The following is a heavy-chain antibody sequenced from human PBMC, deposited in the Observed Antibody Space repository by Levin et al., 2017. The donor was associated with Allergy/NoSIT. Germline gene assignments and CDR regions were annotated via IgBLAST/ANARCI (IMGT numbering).Heavy chain of an antibody. Sequence: PSETLSLTCTVSGGSISSGGYYWSWIRQHPGKGLEWIGYIYYSGSTYYNPSLKSRVTISVDTSKNQFSLKLSSVTAADTAVYYCALGGYSSSRFDYWGQGTLVTVSS. CDR3: ALGGYSSSRFDY. J-gene: IGHJ4*02. CDR2: IYYSGST. D-gene: IGHD6-13*01. CDR1: GGSISSGGYY. V-gene: IGHV4-31*03.